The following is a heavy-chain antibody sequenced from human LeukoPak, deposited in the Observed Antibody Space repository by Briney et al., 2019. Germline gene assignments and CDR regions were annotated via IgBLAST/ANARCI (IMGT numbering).Heavy chain of an antibody. Sequence: PGGSPRLSCAASGFSFSSYSMNWVRQAPGRGLEWVSAILSDSSYIYYADSVKGRFTISRDNAKTSLYLQMNSLRGEDPAVYYGARGCSGGVCYRDFWGQGTPVTVSS. J-gene: IGHJ4*02. CDR1: GFSFSSYS. CDR3: ARGCSGGVCYRDF. D-gene: IGHD2-8*02. CDR2: ILSDSSYI. V-gene: IGHV3-21*01.